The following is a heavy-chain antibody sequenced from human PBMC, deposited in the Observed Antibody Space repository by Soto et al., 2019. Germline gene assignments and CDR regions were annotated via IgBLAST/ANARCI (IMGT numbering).Heavy chain of an antibody. Sequence: SETLSFTCTVSGASISGFYWSWIRKSAGKGLEWIGRIYATGTTDYNPSLKSRVMMSVDTSKKQFSLKLRSVTAADTAVYYCVRDGTKTLRDWFDPWGQGISVTVSS. CDR3: VRDGTKTLRDWFDP. CDR1: GASISGFY. D-gene: IGHD1-1*01. J-gene: IGHJ5*02. V-gene: IGHV4-4*07. CDR2: IYATGTT.